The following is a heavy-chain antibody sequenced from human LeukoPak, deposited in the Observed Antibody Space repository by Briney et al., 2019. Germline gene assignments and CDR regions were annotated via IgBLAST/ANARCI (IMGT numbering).Heavy chain of an antibody. CDR3: ALASPGRVDAFDI. Sequence: SETLSLTCAVYGGSFSGYYWSWTRQPPGKGLEWIGDINHSGSPIYNPSLKTGVTISIDTSKNQFSVKLSYVTAAYTAVYYCALASPGRVDAFDIWGQGTMITVSS. V-gene: IGHV4-34*01. J-gene: IGHJ3*02. D-gene: IGHD5-24*01. CDR2: INHSGSP. CDR1: GGSFSGYY.